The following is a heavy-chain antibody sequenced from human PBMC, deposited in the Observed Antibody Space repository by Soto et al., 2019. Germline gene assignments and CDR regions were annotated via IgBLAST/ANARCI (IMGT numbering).Heavy chain of an antibody. Sequence: SETLSLTCTVSGGSISSSSYYWVWIRQPPGKGLEWIGTIYYTGSTYYTSSLKSRVTMSVDTSKNQFSLKVNSVTAADTAVYYCARVPDRWGQGTLVTVSS. J-gene: IGHJ5*02. CDR2: IYYTGST. D-gene: IGHD2-2*01. CDR1: GGSISSSSYY. CDR3: ARVPDR. V-gene: IGHV4-39*01.